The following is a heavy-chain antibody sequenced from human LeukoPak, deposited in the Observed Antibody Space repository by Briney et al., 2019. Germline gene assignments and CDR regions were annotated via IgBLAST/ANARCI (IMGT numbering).Heavy chain of an antibody. J-gene: IGHJ4*02. CDR3: AGDSCGYALGY. CDR2: IYHSGST. V-gene: IGHV4-34*01. D-gene: IGHD5-18*01. CDR1: GGSFSGYY. Sequence: PSETLSLTCTVYGGSFSGYYWSWIRQPPGKGLEWIGEIYHSGSTNYNPSLKSRVTISIDTSKNQFSLKVSSVTAADTAVYYCAGDSCGYALGYWGQGTLVTVSS.